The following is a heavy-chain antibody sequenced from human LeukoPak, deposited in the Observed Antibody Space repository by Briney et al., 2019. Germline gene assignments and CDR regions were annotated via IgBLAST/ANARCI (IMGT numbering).Heavy chain of an antibody. D-gene: IGHD6-13*01. J-gene: IGHJ4*02. V-gene: IGHV3-23*01. CDR3: AKDRGAAAGRPLFYFDY. CDR1: GFTFSSYG. CDR2: ISGSGGST. Sequence: PGGSLRLSCAASGFTFSSYGMHWVRQAPGKGLEWVSAISGSGGSTYYADSVKGRFTISRDNSKNTLYLQMNSLRAEDTAVYYCAKDRGAAAGRPLFYFDYWGQGTLVTVSS.